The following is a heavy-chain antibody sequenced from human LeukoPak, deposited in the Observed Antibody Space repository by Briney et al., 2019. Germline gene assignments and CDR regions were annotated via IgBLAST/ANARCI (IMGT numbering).Heavy chain of an antibody. CDR2: IRYDGSNK. V-gene: IGHV3-30*02. CDR3: AKDATMVRGVADFIDY. J-gene: IGHJ4*02. Sequence: GGSLRLSCAAAGFTFSSYGMHWVRQAPGKGLEWVAFIRYDGSNKYYADSVKGRFTISRDNSKNTLYLQMNSLRAEDTAVYYCAKDATMVRGVADFIDYWGQGTLVTVSS. D-gene: IGHD3-10*01. CDR1: GFTFSSYG.